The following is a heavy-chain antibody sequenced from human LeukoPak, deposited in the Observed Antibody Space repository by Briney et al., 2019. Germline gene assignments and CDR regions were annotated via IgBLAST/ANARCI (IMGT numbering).Heavy chain of an antibody. V-gene: IGHV3-30-3*02. Sequence: GRSLRLSCAASGFTFSSYAMHWVRQAPGKGLEWVAIISYDGRNKFYADSVKGRFTISRDNSESTLFLQMNSLRTDDTSVYFCAKYAYNWNAPDGFDMWGQGTMVIVSS. D-gene: IGHD1-1*01. CDR2: ISYDGRNK. J-gene: IGHJ3*02. CDR3: AKYAYNWNAPDGFDM. CDR1: GFTFSSYA.